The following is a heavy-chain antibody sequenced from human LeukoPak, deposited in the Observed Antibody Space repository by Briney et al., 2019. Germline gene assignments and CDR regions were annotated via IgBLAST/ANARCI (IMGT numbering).Heavy chain of an antibody. V-gene: IGHV3-23*01. J-gene: IGHJ4*02. CDR1: GFTFSSYA. CDR3: ARGLGIHFDY. Sequence: PGGSLRLSCAASGFTFSSYAMSWVRQAPGKGLERVSAISGSGGSTYYADSVKGRFTISRDNSKNTLYLQMNSLRAEDTALYYCARGLGIHFDYWGQGTLVTVSS. CDR2: ISGSGGST. D-gene: IGHD5-18*01.